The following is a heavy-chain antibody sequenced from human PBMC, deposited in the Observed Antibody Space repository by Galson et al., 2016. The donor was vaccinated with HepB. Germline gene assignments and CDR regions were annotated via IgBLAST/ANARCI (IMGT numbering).Heavy chain of an antibody. D-gene: IGHD1-26*01. Sequence: SVKVSCKVSGYPLTELSMHWVRQAPGKGLEWIGGLDPEDGKILYAQKFQGRVNLIEDTSTDTAYMGLSSLTSEDTAMYSCARLDSGITLDGWGQGTLVTVSS. CDR3: ARLDSGITLDG. CDR2: LDPEDGKI. V-gene: IGHV1-24*01. CDR1: GYPLTELS. J-gene: IGHJ4*02.